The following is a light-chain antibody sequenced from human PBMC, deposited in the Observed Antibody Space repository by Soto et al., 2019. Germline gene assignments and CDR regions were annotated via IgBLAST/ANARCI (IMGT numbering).Light chain of an antibody. J-gene: IGKJ4*01. CDR2: AAS. CDR1: QSISSY. CDR3: QQSYSTPQT. Sequence: DIQMTQSPSSLSASVGDRVTITCRASQSISSYLIWYQQKPGKAPKLLIYAASSLQSGVPSRFSGSGSGTDFTLTISSLQPADFATYYCQQSYSTPQTFGGGTKVEIK. V-gene: IGKV1-39*01.